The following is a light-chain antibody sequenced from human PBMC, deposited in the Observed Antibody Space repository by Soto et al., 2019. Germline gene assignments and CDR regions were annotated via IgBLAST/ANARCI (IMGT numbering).Light chain of an antibody. V-gene: IGLV2-14*03. J-gene: IGLJ1*01. Sequence: QSALNQPASVSGSPGLSITISCTGTSSDVGAYNFVSWYQQHPDKAPKLMIFDVSNRPSGVSNRFSGSKSGNTASLTISGLQSKDEAEYYCGSYTTSSNYVFGTGTKVTVL. CDR1: SSDVGAYNF. CDR3: GSYTTSSNYV. CDR2: DVS.